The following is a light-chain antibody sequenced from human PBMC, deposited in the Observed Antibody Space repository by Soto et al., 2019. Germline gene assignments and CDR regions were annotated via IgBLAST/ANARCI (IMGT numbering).Light chain of an antibody. Sequence: QSALTQPPSVSGTLGQGVTISCSGSTSNIGENTVAWFQQLPGTAPKVLIYVTDRRPSGVPDRFSGSKSGTSAYLAISGLQSEDEADYYCAAWDVTLNGHVFGTGTQLTVL. CDR1: TSNIGENT. J-gene: IGLJ1*01. V-gene: IGLV1-44*01. CDR3: AAWDVTLNGHV. CDR2: VTD.